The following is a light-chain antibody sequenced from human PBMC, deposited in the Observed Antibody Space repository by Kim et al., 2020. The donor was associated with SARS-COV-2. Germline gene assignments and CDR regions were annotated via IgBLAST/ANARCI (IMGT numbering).Light chain of an antibody. J-gene: IGKJ2*01. CDR3: QQYGSSPYT. Sequence: EIVLTQSPGTLSLSPGETATLSCRASQSVNTYLVWYQQKPGQAPRLLIYDASSGATGIPDRFSGSGSGTDFTLTIRRLEPEDFAVYFCQQYGSSPYTFGQGTKLEIK. V-gene: IGKV3-20*01. CDR1: QSVNTY. CDR2: DAS.